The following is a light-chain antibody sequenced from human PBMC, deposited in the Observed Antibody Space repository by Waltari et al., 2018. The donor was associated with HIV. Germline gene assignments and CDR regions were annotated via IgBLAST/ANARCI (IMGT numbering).Light chain of an antibody. CDR1: QSLLFSSNNKNY. J-gene: IGKJ1*01. Sequence: DIVMTQSPDSLAVSPGERATIHRKSSQSLLFSSNNKNYFAWYQQKPGQPPKLLTYWASTRESGVPDRFSGSGAGTDFTLTINSLQAEDVAVYYCQQYYSTPWTFGQGTKVEIK. CDR2: WAS. V-gene: IGKV4-1*01. CDR3: QQYYSTPWT.